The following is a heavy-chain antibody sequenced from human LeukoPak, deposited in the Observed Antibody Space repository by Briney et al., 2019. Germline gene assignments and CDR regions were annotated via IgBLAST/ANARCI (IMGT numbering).Heavy chain of an antibody. Sequence: GGSLRLSCAASGFTFSGSVIHWVRQASGKGLEWVGRIRSKAKRYATAYAASVQGRFTISRDDSKNTAYLQMNSLRTEDTAVYYCARAGYGDYLYYFDYWGQGTLVTVSS. CDR2: IRSKAKRYAT. V-gene: IGHV3-73*01. J-gene: IGHJ4*02. CDR1: GFTFSGSV. D-gene: IGHD4-17*01. CDR3: ARAGYGDYLYYFDY.